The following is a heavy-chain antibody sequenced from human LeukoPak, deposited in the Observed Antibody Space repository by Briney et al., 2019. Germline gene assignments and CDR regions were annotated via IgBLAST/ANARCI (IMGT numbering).Heavy chain of an antibody. J-gene: IGHJ5*02. D-gene: IGHD1-1*01. CDR1: GGTSSSYA. CDR2: IIPIFGTA. Sequence: SVKVSCKASGGTSSSYAISWVRQAPGQGLEWMGGIIPIFGTANYAQKFQGRVTITADKSTSTAYMELSSLRSEDTAVYYCASFDWNDLNWFDPWGQGTLVTVSS. CDR3: ASFDWNDLNWFDP. V-gene: IGHV1-69*06.